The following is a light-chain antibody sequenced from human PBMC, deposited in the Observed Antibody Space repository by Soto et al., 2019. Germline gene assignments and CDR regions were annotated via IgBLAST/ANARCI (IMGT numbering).Light chain of an antibody. J-gene: IGLJ2*01. Sequence: QSVLTQPPSVSGAPGRRVTISCSGSTSNIGAGYDVHWYQQLPGTAPKLLIYGNDNRPSGVTDRFSGSKSGTSASLAITGLQAEDEADYYCQSFDTSLSAVVFGGGTKLTVL. CDR3: QSFDTSLSAVV. V-gene: IGLV1-40*01. CDR2: GND. CDR1: TSNIGAGYD.